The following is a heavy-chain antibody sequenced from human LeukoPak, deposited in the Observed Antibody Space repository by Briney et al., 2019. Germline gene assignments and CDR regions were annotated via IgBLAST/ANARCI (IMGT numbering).Heavy chain of an antibody. V-gene: IGHV3-74*01. CDR3: ARGADTGYSSDS. CDR2: INSDARST. Sequence: GGSLRLSCGASGFTFSDYWMHWVRHAPGKGVVWVSRINSDARSTIYADSVEGRFHISRDNAKNTLYLQMKSLRAEDTAVYYCARGADTGYSSDSWGQGTLVTVSS. CDR1: GFTFSDYW. J-gene: IGHJ5*02. D-gene: IGHD6-19*01.